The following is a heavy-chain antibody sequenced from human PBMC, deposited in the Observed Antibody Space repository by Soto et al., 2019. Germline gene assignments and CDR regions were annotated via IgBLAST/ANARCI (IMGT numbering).Heavy chain of an antibody. V-gene: IGHV1-69*13. CDR1: GGTFSSYT. Sequence: SVKVSCKASGGTFSSYTISWVRQAPGQGLEWMGGIIPIFGTANYAQKFQGRVTITADESTSTAYMELSSLRSEDTAVYYCARMWVYDSSGYYYDYWGQGTLVTVSS. J-gene: IGHJ4*02. CDR3: ARMWVYDSSGYYYDY. D-gene: IGHD3-22*01. CDR2: IIPIFGTA.